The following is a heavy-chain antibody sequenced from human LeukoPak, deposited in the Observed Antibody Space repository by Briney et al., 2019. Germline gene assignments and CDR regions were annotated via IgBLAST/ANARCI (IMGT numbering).Heavy chain of an antibody. CDR1: GFTFSSYS. J-gene: IGHJ4*02. V-gene: IGHV3-21*01. D-gene: IGHD3-10*01. Sequence: GGSLRLSCAASGFTFSSYSMSWVRQAPGKGLEWVSSISSSSSYIYYADSVKGRFTISRDNAKNSLYLQMNSLRAEDTAVYYCARAGGSGSYSYWGQGTLVTVSS. CDR2: ISSSSSYI. CDR3: ARAGGSGSYSY.